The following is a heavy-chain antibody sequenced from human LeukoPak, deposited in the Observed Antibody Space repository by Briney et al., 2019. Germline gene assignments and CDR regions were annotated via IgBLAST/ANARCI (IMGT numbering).Heavy chain of an antibody. Sequence: PGGSLRLSCAASGFTFSSYAMSWVRQAPGKGLEWVSAISGSGGSTYYADSVKGRFTISRDNSKNTLYLQMNSLRAEDTAVYYCAKVGPMVIVVVLNAFDIWGQGTMVTVSS. CDR2: ISGSGGST. J-gene: IGHJ3*02. CDR3: AKVGPMVIVVVLNAFDI. CDR1: GFTFSSYA. V-gene: IGHV3-23*01. D-gene: IGHD3-22*01.